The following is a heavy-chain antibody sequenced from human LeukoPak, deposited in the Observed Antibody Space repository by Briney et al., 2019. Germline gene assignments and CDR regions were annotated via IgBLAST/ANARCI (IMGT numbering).Heavy chain of an antibody. CDR2: IYYSGST. D-gene: IGHD6-13*01. Sequence: SETLSLTCTVSGGSISSYYWSWIRQPPGKGLEWIGYIYYSGSTNYNPSLKSRVTISVDTSKNQFSLKLSSVTAADTAVYYCARLSYSSSWGGDGMDVWGQGTTVTVSS. CDR1: GGSISSYY. J-gene: IGHJ6*02. CDR3: ARLSYSSSWGGDGMDV. V-gene: IGHV4-59*08.